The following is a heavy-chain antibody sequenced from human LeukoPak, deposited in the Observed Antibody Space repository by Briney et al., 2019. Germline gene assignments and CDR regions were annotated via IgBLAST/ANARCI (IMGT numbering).Heavy chain of an antibody. CDR2: ISAYNGNT. D-gene: IGHD2-21*02. CDR1: GYTFTSYG. Sequence: ASVKVSCMASGYTFTSYGISWLRQAPGQGLEWMGWISAYNGNTNYAQKLQGRITMTTDAYTSTAYMKLRILRSDDTAVYYCARGPRGDQRFCDYWGQGTLVPVSS. CDR3: ARGPRGDQRFCDY. V-gene: IGHV1-18*01. J-gene: IGHJ4*02.